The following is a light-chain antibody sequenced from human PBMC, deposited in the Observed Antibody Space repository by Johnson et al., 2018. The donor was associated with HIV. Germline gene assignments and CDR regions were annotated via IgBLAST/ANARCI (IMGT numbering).Light chain of an antibody. CDR2: DNN. CDR1: SSNIGNNY. V-gene: IGLV1-51*01. Sequence: QSVLTQPPSVSAAPGQKVTISCSGSSSNIGNNYVSWYQQLPGTAPKLLIYDNNKRPSGIPDRFSGSKSGTSATLGITGLQTGDEAGYYCGTWASSLRAFVVGTGTKVTVL. CDR3: GTWASSLRAFV. J-gene: IGLJ1*01.